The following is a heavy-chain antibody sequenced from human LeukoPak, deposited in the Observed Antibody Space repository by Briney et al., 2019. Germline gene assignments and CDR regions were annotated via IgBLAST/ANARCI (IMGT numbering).Heavy chain of an antibody. CDR3: ARTLYYYDSSGYYNTGDDAFDI. Sequence: QTLSLTCTFSGFSLSTSGMRVSWIRQPPGKALEWLARINWDDDKFYSTSLKTRLTISKDTAKSQVVLTMTNMDPVDTATYYCARTLYYYDSSGYYNTGDDAFDIWGPGTMVTVAS. V-gene: IGHV2-70*04. J-gene: IGHJ3*02. CDR2: INWDDDK. CDR1: GFSLSTSGMR. D-gene: IGHD3-22*01.